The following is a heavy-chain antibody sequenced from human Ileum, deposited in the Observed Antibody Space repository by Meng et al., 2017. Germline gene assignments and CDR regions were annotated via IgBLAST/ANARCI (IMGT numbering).Heavy chain of an antibody. V-gene: IGHV4-4*07. J-gene: IGHJ4*02. CDR1: GGSKNNYY. D-gene: IGHD3-22*01. CDR2: VYTSGTI. Sequence: SETLSLTCTVSGGSKNNYYWSWIRQPAGKGLEWIGRVYTSGTINYNPSLESRVTISLDTSKNQFSLKLTSVTAADTAVYYCARASDYETSRHFDYWGQGTLVTVSS. CDR3: ARASDYETSRHFDY.